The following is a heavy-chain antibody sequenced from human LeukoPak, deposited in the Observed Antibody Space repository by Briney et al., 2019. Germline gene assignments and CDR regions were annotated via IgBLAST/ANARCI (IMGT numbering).Heavy chain of an antibody. CDR3: ARSSEGRYYYDSSGYSYYYYYMDV. J-gene: IGHJ6*03. CDR1: GYSLTSGYY. CDR2: IFHSGST. V-gene: IGHV4-38-2*02. Sequence: SETLSLTCTVSGYSLTSGYYWGWIRPPPGKGLEWIASIFHSGSTFYNPSVKSRVTISVDTSKNQFSLKLNSVTAADTAVYYCARSSEGRYYYDSSGYSYYYYYMDVWGKGTTVTISS. D-gene: IGHD3-22*01.